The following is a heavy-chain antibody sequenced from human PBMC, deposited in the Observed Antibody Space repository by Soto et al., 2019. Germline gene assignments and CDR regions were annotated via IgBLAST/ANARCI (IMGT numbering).Heavy chain of an antibody. D-gene: IGHD1-26*01. V-gene: IGHV1-58*01. CDR1: GFTFTSSA. CDR2: IVVGSGNT. J-gene: IGHJ3*02. CDR3: AATYSGSDWDAFDI. Sequence: QMQLVQSGPEVKKPGTSVKVSCKASGFTFTSSAVQWVRQARGQRLEWIGWIVVGSGNTNYAQKFQERVTITRDMSTSTAYMELSSLRSEDTAVYYCAATYSGSDWDAFDIWGQGTMVTVSS.